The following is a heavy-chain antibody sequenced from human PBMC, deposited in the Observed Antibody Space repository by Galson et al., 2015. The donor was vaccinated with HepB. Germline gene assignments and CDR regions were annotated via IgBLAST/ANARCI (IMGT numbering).Heavy chain of an antibody. D-gene: IGHD2-2*01. CDR2: INPSGGST. CDR3: ARDLVVCSSTSCYALGY. J-gene: IGHJ4*02. V-gene: IGHV1-46*04. CDR1: GYTFTSYY. Sequence: SVKVSCKASGYTFTSYYMHWVRQAPGQGLEWMGIINPSGGSTSYAQKLQGRVTMTRDTSTSTANMELSSLRSEDTAVYYCARDLVVCSSTSCYALGYWGQGTLVTVSS.